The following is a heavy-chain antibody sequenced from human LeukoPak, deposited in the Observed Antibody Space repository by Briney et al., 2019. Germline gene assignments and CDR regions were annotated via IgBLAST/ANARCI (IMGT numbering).Heavy chain of an antibody. CDR2: ISGSSSYI. CDR1: GFTFSSYN. D-gene: IGHD5-12*01. CDR3: ARGSRAIVATKFARGRYMDV. J-gene: IGHJ6*03. V-gene: IGHV3-21*01. Sequence: RSGGSLRLSCAASGFTFSSYNMNWVRQAPGKGLEWVSSISGSSSYIYYADSVKGRFTISRDNSKNTLYLQMNSLRTEDTAVYYCARGSRAIVATKFARGRYMDVWGKGTTVTVSS.